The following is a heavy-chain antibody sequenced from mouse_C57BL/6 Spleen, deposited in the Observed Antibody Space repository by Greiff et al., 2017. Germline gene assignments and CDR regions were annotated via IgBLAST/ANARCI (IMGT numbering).Heavy chain of an antibody. CDR3: ARRLLTGFFDY. CDR2: IYPGDGDT. CDR1: AYAFSSSW. J-gene: IGHJ2*01. V-gene: IGHV1-82*01. Sequence: QVQLQQSGPELVKPGASVKISCKASAYAFSSSWMNWVKQRPGTGLEWIGRIYPGDGDTNYNGKFKGKATLTADKSSSTAYMQLSSLTSEDSAVYFCARRLLTGFFDYWGQGTTLTVSS. D-gene: IGHD4-1*01.